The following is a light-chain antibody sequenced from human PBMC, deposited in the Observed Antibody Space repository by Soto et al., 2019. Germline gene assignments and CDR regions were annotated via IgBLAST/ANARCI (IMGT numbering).Light chain of an antibody. CDR3: QHYGNSPT. CDR1: QSVSSSY. Sequence: EMVLTQSPGTLSLSPGERATLACRASQSVSSSYLAWYQQKPGQAPRLLIYGASSRATGISDRFSGSGSGTDFTLTIIRLEPEDFSVYYCQHYGNSPTFGQGTKAEIK. V-gene: IGKV3-20*01. J-gene: IGKJ1*01. CDR2: GAS.